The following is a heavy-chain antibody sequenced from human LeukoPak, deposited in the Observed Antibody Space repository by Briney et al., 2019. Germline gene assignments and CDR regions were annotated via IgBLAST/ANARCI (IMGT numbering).Heavy chain of an antibody. CDR1: GITLSTYW. CDR2: IKQDGSEK. CDR3: ARGGLYWHI. Sequence: GGSLRLSCAASGITLSTYWMSWVRQAPGKGLEWVANIKQDGSEKNYVDSVKGRFTVSRDNAKNSLYLQMNSLRAEDTALYYCARGGLYWHIWGQGTMVTVSS. J-gene: IGHJ3*02. D-gene: IGHD2-15*01. V-gene: IGHV3-7*04.